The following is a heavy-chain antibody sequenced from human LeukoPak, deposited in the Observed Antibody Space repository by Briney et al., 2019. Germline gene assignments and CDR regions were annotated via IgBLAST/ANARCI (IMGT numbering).Heavy chain of an antibody. CDR2: IKEDGSEK. Sequence: GGSLRLSCAASGFTFSAHWMSWVRQAPGKGLEWVANIKEDGSEKFYVDSVKGRFTISRDNAKNSLSLQMNSLRAEDTAVYYCAKDRSQDCSSTSCWGETFDYWGQGTLVAVSS. CDR3: AKDRSQDCSSTSCWGETFDY. D-gene: IGHD2-2*01. V-gene: IGHV3-7*01. J-gene: IGHJ4*02. CDR1: GFTFSAHW.